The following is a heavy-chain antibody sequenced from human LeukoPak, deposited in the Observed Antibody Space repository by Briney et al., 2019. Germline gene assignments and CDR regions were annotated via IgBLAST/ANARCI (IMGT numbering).Heavy chain of an antibody. CDR3: TTDEDWNYARKDV. CDR1: GFTFSNAW. Sequence: GGSLRLSCAVSGFTFSNAWMSWVRQVPGKGLEWVGQIVSKIDGGTTDYAAPVKGRFTISRDDSKSTLYLQMNSLKIEDTAVYYCTTDEDWNYARKDVWGQGATVIVSS. V-gene: IGHV3-15*04. J-gene: IGHJ6*02. CDR2: IVSKIDGGTT. D-gene: IGHD1-7*01.